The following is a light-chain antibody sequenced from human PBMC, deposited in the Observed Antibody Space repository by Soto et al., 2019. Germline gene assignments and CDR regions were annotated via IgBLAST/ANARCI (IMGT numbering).Light chain of an antibody. V-gene: IGKV1D-12*01. Sequence: DMLMSQSPVSMSASVGDRVTSTRRARQGISTWLAWYQQKPGKAPKLLIYGASSLQSGVPSRFSGSGSGTDFTLTISNLQPEDFATYYCQQANSFPISFGQGTRLEIK. CDR3: QQANSFPIS. J-gene: IGKJ5*01. CDR1: QGISTW. CDR2: GAS.